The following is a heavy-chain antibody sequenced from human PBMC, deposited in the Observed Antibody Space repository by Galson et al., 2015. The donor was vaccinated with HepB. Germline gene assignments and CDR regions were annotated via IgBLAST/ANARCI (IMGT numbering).Heavy chain of an antibody. D-gene: IGHD3-10*01. CDR1: GFTFSSYW. Sequence: SLRLSCAASGFTFSSYWMSWVRQAPGKGLEWVANIKQDGSEKYYVDSVKGRFTISRDNAKNSLYLQMNSLRAEDTAVYYCARGVWFGGYYGMDVWGQGTTVTVSS. CDR3: ARGVWFGGYYGMDV. CDR2: IKQDGSEK. J-gene: IGHJ6*02. V-gene: IGHV3-7*03.